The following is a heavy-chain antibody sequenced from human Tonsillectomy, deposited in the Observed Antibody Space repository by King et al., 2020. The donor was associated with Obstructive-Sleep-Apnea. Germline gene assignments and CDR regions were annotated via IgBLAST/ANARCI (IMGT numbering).Heavy chain of an antibody. CDR1: GYSFASYW. Sequence: QLVQSAAEVKKPGESLKISCKGSGYSFASYWIGWVRQMPGKGLEWMGIIYPGDSDTTYSPSFQGQVTISADRSIGTAYLQWCSLKASDTAMYFCARHTGLDQQLVLDYWGQGTLVTVSS. CDR3: ARHTGLDQQLVLDY. CDR2: IYPGDSDT. V-gene: IGHV5-51*01. J-gene: IGHJ4*02. D-gene: IGHD6-13*01.